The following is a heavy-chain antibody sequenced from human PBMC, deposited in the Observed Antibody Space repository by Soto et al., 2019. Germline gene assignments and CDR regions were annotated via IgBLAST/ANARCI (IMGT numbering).Heavy chain of an antibody. D-gene: IGHD3-3*01. CDR3: ARAAQEFWNSYFFDP. Sequence: GASVKVSCKASGYPFDTYGINWVRQAPGQRPEWMGWISAYNGQTDYAQNFQGRVTMATDTSTNTAYMELRNLRSDDTAVYYWARAAQEFWNSYFFDPWGPGTMVTVSS. V-gene: IGHV1-18*01. CDR2: ISAYNGQT. CDR1: GYPFDTYG. J-gene: IGHJ5*02.